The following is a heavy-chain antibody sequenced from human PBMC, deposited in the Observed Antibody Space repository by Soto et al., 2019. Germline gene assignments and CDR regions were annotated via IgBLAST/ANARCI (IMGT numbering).Heavy chain of an antibody. J-gene: IGHJ4*02. D-gene: IGHD1-20*01. V-gene: IGHV3-33*03. Sequence: QVQVVESGGGVVQPGRSLRLSCAASGFTFSSYGMHWVRQAPGKGLEWVADIWYDGTKKHYADSVKGRFSISRDNSENTVDLQMNSLRAEDTAVYCCANILTGPPDYWGQGTLVTVSS. CDR3: ANILTGPPDY. CDR2: IWYDGTKK. CDR1: GFTFSSYG.